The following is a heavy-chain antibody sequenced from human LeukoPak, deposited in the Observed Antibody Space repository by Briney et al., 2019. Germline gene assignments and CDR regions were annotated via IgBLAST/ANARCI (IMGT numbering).Heavy chain of an antibody. Sequence: SETLSLTCTVSGGSISSFYWSWIRQPPGKGLEWIGEINHSGSTNYNPSLKSRVTISVDTSKNQFSLKLSSVTAADTAVYYCARRWIQLWYGYWGQGTLVTVSS. J-gene: IGHJ4*02. CDR2: INHSGST. V-gene: IGHV4-34*01. D-gene: IGHD5-18*01. CDR1: GGSISSFY. CDR3: ARRWIQLWYGY.